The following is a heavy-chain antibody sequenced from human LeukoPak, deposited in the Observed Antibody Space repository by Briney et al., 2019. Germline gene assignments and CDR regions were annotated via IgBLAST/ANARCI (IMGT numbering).Heavy chain of an antibody. CDR3: ARRNSGSSFDS. J-gene: IGHJ4*02. Sequence: SETLSLTCTVSGVSISSYYWSWIRQPPGKGLEWIGDIYYSGSTNYNPSLKSRVTISVDTSRSQFSLKLNSVTAADTAVYFCARRNSGSSFDSWGQGTLVTVSS. CDR2: IYYSGST. V-gene: IGHV4-59*01. D-gene: IGHD1-26*01. CDR1: GVSISSYY.